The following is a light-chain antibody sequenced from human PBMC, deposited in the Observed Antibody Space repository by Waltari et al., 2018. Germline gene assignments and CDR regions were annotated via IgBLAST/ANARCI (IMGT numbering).Light chain of an antibody. CDR3: QRYNSYSNT. CDR2: GGS. Sequence: DIQMTQSPSTLSASVGDRVTITCRASQNINTYLAWYQHKPGKAPKLLIYGGSTLEIGVPLRFSGSGSGTEFTLTISSLQPDDFATYYCQRYNSYSNTFGQGTKLEIK. CDR1: QNINTY. J-gene: IGKJ2*01. V-gene: IGKV1-5*01.